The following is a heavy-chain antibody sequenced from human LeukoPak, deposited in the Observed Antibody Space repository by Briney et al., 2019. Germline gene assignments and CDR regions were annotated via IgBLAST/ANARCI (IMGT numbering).Heavy chain of an antibody. CDR1: GDSVSSNSAA. V-gene: IGHV6-1*01. J-gene: IGHJ4*02. D-gene: IGHD5-18*01. CDR3: ARGGLKNTAMVTHFDY. CDR2: TYYRSKWYN. Sequence: SQTLSLTCAISGDSVSSNSAAWNWIRQSPSRGLEWLGRTYYRSKWYNDYAVSVKSRITINPDTSKNQFSLQLNSVTPEDTAVYYCARGGLKNTAMVTHFDYWGQGTLVTVSS.